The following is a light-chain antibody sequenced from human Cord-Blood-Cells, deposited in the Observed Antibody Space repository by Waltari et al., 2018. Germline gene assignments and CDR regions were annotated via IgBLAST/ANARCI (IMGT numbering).Light chain of an antibody. V-gene: IGKV1-5*01. CDR3: QQYNSYSRT. J-gene: IGKJ1*01. CDR2: DAS. Sequence: DIQMTQSPSTLSASVGDSVTITCRASQSISSWLAWYQQKPGKAPKLLNYDASSLESGVPSRFSGSGSGTEFTLTISSLQPDDFATYYCQQYNSYSRTVGQGTKVEIK. CDR1: QSISSW.